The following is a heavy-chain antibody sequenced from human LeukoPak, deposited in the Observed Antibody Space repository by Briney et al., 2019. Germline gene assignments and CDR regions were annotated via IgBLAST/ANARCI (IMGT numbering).Heavy chain of an antibody. CDR2: IQFDGGNK. CDR3: GKGQGYYFDY. Sequence: GGSLRLSCAASGFTFSGYGMHWVRQAPGKGLEWVAFIQFDGGNKYYADSVKGRFTFSRDNSKHTLYLQMNSLRPEDMAVYYCGKGQGYYFDYWGQGSLVIVSS. CDR1: GFTFSGYG. J-gene: IGHJ4*02. V-gene: IGHV3-30*02.